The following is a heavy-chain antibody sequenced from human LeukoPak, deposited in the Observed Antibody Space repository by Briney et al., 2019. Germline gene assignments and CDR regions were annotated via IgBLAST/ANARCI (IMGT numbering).Heavy chain of an antibody. J-gene: IGHJ4*02. D-gene: IGHD3-9*01. V-gene: IGHV5-51*01. CDR3: ARHKVAQGRYFDWLLYSPAFDY. Sequence: GESLKISCKGSGYSFTSYWIGWVRQMPGKGLEWMGIIYPGDSDTRYSPSFQGQVTISADTSISTAYLQWSSLKASDTAMYYCARHKVAQGRYFDWLLYSPAFDYWGQGTLVTVSS. CDR1: GYSFTSYW. CDR2: IYPGDSDT.